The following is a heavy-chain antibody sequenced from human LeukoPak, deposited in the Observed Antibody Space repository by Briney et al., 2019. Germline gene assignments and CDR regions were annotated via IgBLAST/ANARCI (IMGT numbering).Heavy chain of an antibody. Sequence: VASVKVSCKASGYTFTSYDINWVRQAPGQGLEWMGWVNPNSGGTNYAQKFQGRVTMTRDTSISTAYMELSRLRSDDTAVYYCARRSSPWLLLPYYWGQGTLVTVSS. V-gene: IGHV1-2*02. D-gene: IGHD3-22*01. CDR3: ARRSSPWLLLPYY. J-gene: IGHJ4*02. CDR2: VNPNSGGT. CDR1: GYTFTSYD.